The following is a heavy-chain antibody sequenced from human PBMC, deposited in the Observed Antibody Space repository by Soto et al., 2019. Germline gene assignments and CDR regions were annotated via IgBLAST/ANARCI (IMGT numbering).Heavy chain of an antibody. D-gene: IGHD1-1*01. CDR2: IEPNAAYS. Sequence: EXLKNSCMCSEDXFTKYWITWVSKKPGRGLELIGRIEPNAAYSQYSPSFQGHVTFSVDTSISTAYLQLNSLQASDTAIYYCTRHPMGWKFLFDPWVQGTLVTVSS. V-gene: IGHV5-10-1*01. CDR3: TRHPMGWKFLFDP. J-gene: IGHJ5*02. CDR1: EDXFTKYW.